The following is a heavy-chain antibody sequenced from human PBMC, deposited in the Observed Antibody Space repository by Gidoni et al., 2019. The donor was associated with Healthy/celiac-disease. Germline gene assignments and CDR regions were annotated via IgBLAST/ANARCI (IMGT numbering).Heavy chain of an antibody. CDR3: ARDLSSSWYGLDWFDP. CDR2: ISSSISYI. Sequence: EVQLVESGGGLVKPGGSLRLSCAASGFTSSSYSMNWVRQAPGKGLEWVSSISSSISYIYYADSVKGRFTISRDNAKNSLYLQMNSLRAEDTAVYYCARDLSSSWYGLDWFDPWGQGTLVTVSS. CDR1: GFTSSSYS. V-gene: IGHV3-21*01. D-gene: IGHD6-13*01. J-gene: IGHJ5*02.